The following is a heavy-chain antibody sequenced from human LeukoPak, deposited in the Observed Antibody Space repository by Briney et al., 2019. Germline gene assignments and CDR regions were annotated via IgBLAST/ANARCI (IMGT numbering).Heavy chain of an antibody. CDR1: GFTFSSYS. J-gene: IGHJ5*02. D-gene: IGHD3-16*01. CDR2: ISSSSSTI. V-gene: IGHV3-48*01. CDR3: ARDSPASPLGA. Sequence: PGGSLRLSCAASGFTFSSYSMNWVRKAPGKGLEWVSYISSSSSTIYYADSVKGRSTISTDNAKNSLYLQMNSLRAEDTAVYYCARDSPASPLGAWGQGTLVTVSS.